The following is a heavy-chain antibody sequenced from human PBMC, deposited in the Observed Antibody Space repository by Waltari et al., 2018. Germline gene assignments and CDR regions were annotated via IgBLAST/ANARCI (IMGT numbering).Heavy chain of an antibody. CDR2: IYYSGST. J-gene: IGHJ4*02. CDR1: GGSISSGGYY. V-gene: IGHV4-31*03. D-gene: IGHD2-15*01. Sequence: QVQLQESGPGLVKPSQTLSLTCTVPGGSISSGGYYWRWIRQPPGKGLEWIGYIYYSGSTYYNPSLKSRVTISVDTSKNQFSLKLSSVTAADTAVYYCARSSLAVVAPLYFDYWGQGTLVTVSS. CDR3: ARSSLAVVAPLYFDY.